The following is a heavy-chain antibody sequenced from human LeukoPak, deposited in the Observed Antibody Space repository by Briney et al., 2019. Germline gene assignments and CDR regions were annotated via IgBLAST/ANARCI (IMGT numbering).Heavy chain of an antibody. CDR1: GDSVSSNSAA. V-gene: IGHV6-1*01. CDR2: TYYRSKWYN. Sequence: SQTLSLTCAISGDSVSSNSAAWNWIRQSPSRGLEWLGRTYYRSKWYNDYAVSVKSRITINPDTSKNQFSLKLSSVTAADTAVYYCARPRGIRYPNDNWFDPWGQGTLVTVSS. D-gene: IGHD2-8*01. J-gene: IGHJ5*02. CDR3: ARPRGIRYPNDNWFDP.